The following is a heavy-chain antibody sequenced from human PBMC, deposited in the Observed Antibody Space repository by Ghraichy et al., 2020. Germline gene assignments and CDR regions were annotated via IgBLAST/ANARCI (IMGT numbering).Heavy chain of an antibody. CDR3: ARGRGRVLRYFDWSHNWFDP. CDR2: INPNSGGT. CDR1: GYTFTGYY. V-gene: IGHV1-2*04. J-gene: IGHJ5*02. D-gene: IGHD3-9*01. Sequence: VKVSCKASGYTFTGYYMHWVRQAPGQGLEWMGWINPNSGGTNYAQKFQGWVTMTRDTSISTAYMELSRLRSDDTAVYYCARGRGRVLRYFDWSHNWFDPWGQGTLVTVSS.